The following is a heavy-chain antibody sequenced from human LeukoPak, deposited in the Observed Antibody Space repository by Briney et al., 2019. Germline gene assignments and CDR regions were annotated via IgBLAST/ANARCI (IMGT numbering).Heavy chain of an antibody. Sequence: SRGSLRLSCAASGFTFSSYAMSWVRQAPGKGLEWVSAISGSGGSTYYADSVKGRFTISRDNSKNTLYLQMNSLRAEDTAVYYCAKAVYGSKGAAFDIWGQGTMVTVSS. D-gene: IGHD3-10*01. V-gene: IGHV3-23*01. CDR2: ISGSGGST. J-gene: IGHJ3*02. CDR1: GFTFSSYA. CDR3: AKAVYGSKGAAFDI.